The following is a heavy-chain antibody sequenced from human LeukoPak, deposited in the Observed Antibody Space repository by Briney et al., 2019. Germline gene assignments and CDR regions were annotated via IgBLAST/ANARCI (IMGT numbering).Heavy chain of an antibody. J-gene: IGHJ3*02. CDR1: GFTFANYV. Sequence: GGSLRLSCAASGFTFANYVTHWVRQAPGKGLERVAVTSPDEGLKFYGDSVKGRFTISRDNAKNSLYLQMNSLRAEDTAVYYCAKVRDSSGSIDAFDIWGQGTMVTVSS. D-gene: IGHD3-22*01. CDR2: TSPDEGLK. V-gene: IGHV3-30*04. CDR3: AKVRDSSGSIDAFDI.